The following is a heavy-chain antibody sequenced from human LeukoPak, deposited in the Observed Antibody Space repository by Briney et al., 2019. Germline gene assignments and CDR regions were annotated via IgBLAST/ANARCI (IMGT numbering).Heavy chain of an antibody. D-gene: IGHD3-9*01. Sequence: PGGSLRLSCAASGFTFSSYWMSWVRQAPGKGLEWVSVIYSGGSTYYPDSLKGRFTISRDNAKNSLYLQMNSLRAEDTAVYYCVRGEYYQDGIGNYKFDNWGQGTRVTVSS. CDR1: GFTFSSYW. V-gene: IGHV3-66*01. J-gene: IGHJ4*02. CDR3: VRGEYYQDGIGNYKFDN. CDR2: IYSGGST.